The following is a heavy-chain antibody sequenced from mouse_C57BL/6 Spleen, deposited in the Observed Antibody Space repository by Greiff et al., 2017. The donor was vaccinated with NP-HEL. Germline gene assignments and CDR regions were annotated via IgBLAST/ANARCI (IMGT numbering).Heavy chain of an antibody. CDR2: INYDGSST. CDR1: GFNFSDYY. V-gene: IGHV5-16*01. Sequence: EVMLVESEGGLVQPGRSMKLSCTASGFNFSDYYMAWVRQVPEKGLEWVANINYDGSSTYYLDSLKSRFIISRDNAKNILYLQMSSLKSEDTDTYYCARDGDSSGYYYFDYWGQVTTLTVSS. D-gene: IGHD3-2*02. J-gene: IGHJ2*01. CDR3: ARDGDSSGYYYFDY.